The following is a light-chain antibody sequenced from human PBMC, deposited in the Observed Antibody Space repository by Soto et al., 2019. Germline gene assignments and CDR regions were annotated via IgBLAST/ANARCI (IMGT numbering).Light chain of an antibody. V-gene: IGLV1-51*02. CDR3: GTWDSSLSAWL. CDR2: ENS. Sequence: QAVVTQPPSVSAAPGQTVTISCSGSSSNIGNNYVSWYQQLPGTAPKLLIYENSKRPSGIPDRFSGSKSGTSATLGITGLQTGDEADYYCGTWDSSLSAWLFCGGTKLTVL. CDR1: SSNIGNNY. J-gene: IGLJ3*02.